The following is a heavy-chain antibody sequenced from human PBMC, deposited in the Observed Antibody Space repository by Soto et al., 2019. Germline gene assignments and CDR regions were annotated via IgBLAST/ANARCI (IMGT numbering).Heavy chain of an antibody. V-gene: IGHV3-23*01. CDR1: GFTFTSYA. J-gene: IGHJ4*02. CDR2: VSSGGST. CDR3: AKRRGAGVHFDY. D-gene: IGHD2-15*01. Sequence: PGGSLRLSCAASGFTFTSYAMGWVRQAPGKGLEWVSVVSSGGSTYYADSVTGRFTVSRDNSKNTLSLQMNSLRAEDTAVYYCAKRRGAGVHFDYWGQGALVTVSS.